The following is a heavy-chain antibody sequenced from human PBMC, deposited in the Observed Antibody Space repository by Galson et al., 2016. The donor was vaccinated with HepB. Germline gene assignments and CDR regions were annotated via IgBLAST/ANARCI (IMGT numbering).Heavy chain of an antibody. D-gene: IGHD2-2*01. CDR1: GYSFTSHW. CDR3: ARTASTSPGAYYMDV. CDR2: IYPGDSDT. Sequence: QSGAEVKKPGESLKISCKGSGYSFTSHWIGWVRQMPGKGLEWMGIIYPGDSDTRYSPSFQGQVTISADKSITTAYLQWNSLKASDTAMYYCARTASTSPGAYYMDVWGKGTTVTGSS. V-gene: IGHV5-51*01. J-gene: IGHJ6*03.